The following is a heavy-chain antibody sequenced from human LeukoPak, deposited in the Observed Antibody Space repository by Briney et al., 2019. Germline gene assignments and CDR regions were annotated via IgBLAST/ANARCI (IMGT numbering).Heavy chain of an antibody. CDR2: ISGSGGNT. D-gene: IGHD5-12*01. J-gene: IGHJ4*02. CDR3: AKGAGVATYYFDY. V-gene: IGHV3-23*01. Sequence: GGSLRLSCAASGFTFSSYAMTWVRQAPGKGPEWVSAISGSGGNTYYADSVKGRFTISRDNSKNTLYLHMDSLRADDTAVYYCAKGAGVATYYFDYWGQGTLVTVSS. CDR1: GFTFSSYA.